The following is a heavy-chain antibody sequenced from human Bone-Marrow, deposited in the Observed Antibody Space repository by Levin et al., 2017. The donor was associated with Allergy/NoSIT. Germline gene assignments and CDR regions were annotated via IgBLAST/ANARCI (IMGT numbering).Heavy chain of an antibody. J-gene: IGHJ5*02. CDR3: ARDTLSTSEIDP. Sequence: ASVKVSCKPSGDMFNTYAISWVRHAPGQGLEWMGGIIPYFHAANYAQKFRGKVTITADSSTGTAYLELTNLRSEDTAVYYCARDTLSTSEIDPWGQGTLVTVSS. V-gene: IGHV1-69*06. CDR2: IIPYFHAA. D-gene: IGHD2-15*01. CDR1: GDMFNTYA.